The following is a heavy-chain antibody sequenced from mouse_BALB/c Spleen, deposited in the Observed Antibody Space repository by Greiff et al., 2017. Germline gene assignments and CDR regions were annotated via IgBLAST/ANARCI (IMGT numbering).Heavy chain of an antibody. D-gene: IGHD2-1*01. CDR2: INSNGGST. Sequence: EVQLVESGGGLVQPGGSRKLSCAASGFTFSSYGMSWVRQTPDKRLELVATINSNGGSTYYPDSVKGRFTISRDNAKNTLYLQMSSLKSEDTAMYYCARDGTYYYGNKGAMDYWGQGTSVTVSS. J-gene: IGHJ4*01. V-gene: IGHV5-6-3*01. CDR1: GFTFSSYG. CDR3: ARDGTYYYGNKGAMDY.